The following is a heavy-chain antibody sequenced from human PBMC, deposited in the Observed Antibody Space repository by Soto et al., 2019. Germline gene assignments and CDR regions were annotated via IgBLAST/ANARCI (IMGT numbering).Heavy chain of an antibody. CDR1: GFTFSSYS. Sequence: PGGSLRLSCAASGFTFSSYSMNWVRQAPGKGLEWVSSISSSSYIYYADSVKGRFTISRDNAKNSLYLQMNSLRAEDTAVYYCARDRATYNTLVVPAVSNLNWFDPWGQGTLVTVSS. CDR3: ARDRATYNTLVVPAVSNLNWFDP. J-gene: IGHJ5*02. D-gene: IGHD2-2*01. CDR2: ISSSSYI. V-gene: IGHV3-21*01.